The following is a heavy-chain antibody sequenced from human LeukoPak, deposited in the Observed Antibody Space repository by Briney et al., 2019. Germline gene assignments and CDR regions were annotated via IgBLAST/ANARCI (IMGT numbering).Heavy chain of an antibody. CDR1: GFTFSSYE. J-gene: IGHJ4*02. D-gene: IGHD6-13*01. CDR3: ARGPVSSSWYPVRAFDY. CDR2: ISSSGSTI. Sequence: PGGSLRLSCAASGFTFSSYEMNWVRQAPGKGLEWVSYISSSGSTIYYADSVKGRFTISRDNAKNSLYLQMNSLRAEDTALYYCARGPVSSSWYPVRAFDYWRQGTLVTVSS. V-gene: IGHV3-48*03.